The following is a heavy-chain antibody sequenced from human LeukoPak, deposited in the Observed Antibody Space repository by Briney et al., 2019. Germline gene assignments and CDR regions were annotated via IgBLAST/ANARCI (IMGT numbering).Heavy chain of an antibody. CDR3: ARETAVSGGIFFDY. V-gene: IGHV3-74*01. J-gene: IGHJ4*02. D-gene: IGHD3-9*01. CDR1: GFTFSSYW. Sequence: PGGSLRLSCAASGFTFSSYWMHWVCQAPGKGLVWVSRINIDGATTTYADSVRGRFTVSRDNAQNTLWLQMNSLRAEDTALYYCARETAVSGGIFFDYWGQGTLVTVSS. CDR2: INIDGATT.